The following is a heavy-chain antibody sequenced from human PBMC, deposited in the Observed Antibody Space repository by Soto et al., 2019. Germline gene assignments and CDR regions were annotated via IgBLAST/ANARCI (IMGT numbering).Heavy chain of an antibody. J-gene: IGHJ4*02. D-gene: IGHD6-13*01. V-gene: IGHV4-39*01. CDR2: IYYSGST. CDR1: GGSISSSSYY. CDR3: ARQSLAFSSSWYVAL. Sequence: QLQLQESGPGLVKPSETLSLTCTVSGGSISSSSYYWGWIRQPPGKGLEWIGSIYYSGSTYYNPSLKSRVTIXXDXPXXQFSLKLSSVTAADTAVYYCARQSLAFSSSWYVALWGQGTLVTVSS.